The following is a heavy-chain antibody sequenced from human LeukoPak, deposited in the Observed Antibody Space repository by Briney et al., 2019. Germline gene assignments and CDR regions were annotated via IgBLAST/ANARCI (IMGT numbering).Heavy chain of an antibody. V-gene: IGHV3-11*05. Sequence: GGSLRLSCAASGFTFSDYYMSWIRQAPGKGLEWVSYISSSSSYTNYADSVKGRFTISRDNAKNSLYLQMNSLRAEDTAVYYCAKDWDSVDWFDPWGQGTLVTVSS. CDR3: AKDWDSVDWFDP. J-gene: IGHJ5*02. D-gene: IGHD4-23*01. CDR2: ISSSSSYT. CDR1: GFTFSDYY.